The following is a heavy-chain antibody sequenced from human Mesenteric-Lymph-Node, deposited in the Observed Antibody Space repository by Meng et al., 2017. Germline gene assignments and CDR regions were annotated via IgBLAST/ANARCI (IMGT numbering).Heavy chain of an antibody. D-gene: IGHD4-17*01. V-gene: IGHV4-31*03. CDR3: ARTNYGDYNWFDP. J-gene: IGHJ5*02. Sequence: QGRLQEAGPGLVKPSQTLSLTCTVSGGSISSGGFYWSWIRQHPGKSLEWIGYIYYSGSTYYNPSLRSRVAISIDTSKNQFSLKLTSVTAADTAVYFCARTNYGDYNWFDPWGQGTLVTVSS. CDR2: IYYSGST. CDR1: GGSISSGGFY.